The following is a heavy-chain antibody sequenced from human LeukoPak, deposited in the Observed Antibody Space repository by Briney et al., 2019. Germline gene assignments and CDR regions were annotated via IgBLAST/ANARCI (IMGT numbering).Heavy chain of an antibody. V-gene: IGHV3-66*01. Sequence: EGSLRLSCAASGFTVSSNYMSWVRQAPGKGLEWVSVIYSGGSTYYADSVKGRFTISRDNSKNTLYLQMNSLRAGDTAVYYCAREAYYYDSSGYKIDYWGQGTLVTVSS. J-gene: IGHJ4*02. CDR2: IYSGGST. CDR3: AREAYYYDSSGYKIDY. D-gene: IGHD3-22*01. CDR1: GFTVSSNY.